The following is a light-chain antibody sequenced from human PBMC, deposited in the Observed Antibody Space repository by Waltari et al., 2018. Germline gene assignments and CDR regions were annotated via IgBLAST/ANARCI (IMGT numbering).Light chain of an antibody. Sequence: QSALTQPASVSGSPGQSITIHCTGTSSDVGSYKRVSWYQNSPGKAPKLMIYEGTKRPSGVSNRFSGSKSGNTASLTISGLQAEDEADYHCCSYAHSSRVVFGGGTKVTVL. CDR3: CSYAHSSRVV. J-gene: IGLJ2*01. CDR1: SSDVGSYKR. V-gene: IGLV2-23*01. CDR2: EGT.